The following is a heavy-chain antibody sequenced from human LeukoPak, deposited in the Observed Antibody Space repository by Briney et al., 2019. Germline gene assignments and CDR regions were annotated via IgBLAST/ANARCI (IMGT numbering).Heavy chain of an antibody. Sequence: GGSLRLSCAASGFTFSSYGMHWVRQAPGKGLEWVAFIRYDGSNKYYADSVKGRFTISRDNSKNTLYLQMNSLRAEDTAVYYCARDGQVPEWFGDGNWFDPWGQGTLVTVSS. V-gene: IGHV3-30*02. CDR2: IRYDGSNK. D-gene: IGHD3-10*01. J-gene: IGHJ5*02. CDR1: GFTFSSYG. CDR3: ARDGQVPEWFGDGNWFDP.